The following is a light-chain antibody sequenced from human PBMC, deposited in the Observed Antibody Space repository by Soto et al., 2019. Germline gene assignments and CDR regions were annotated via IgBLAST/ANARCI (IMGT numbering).Light chain of an antibody. J-gene: IGKJ1*01. V-gene: IGKV3-15*01. CDR2: GAS. CDR3: QQYNNWPT. CDR1: QIGSSN. Sequence: EIVVTQSPASLSAFSGDRAKLPCRARQIGSSNGGWYQQKPSQAPRLLIYGASSRATGIPARFSGSGSGTEFTLTISILQSEDFAVYYCQQYNNWPTFGQGTKVDIK.